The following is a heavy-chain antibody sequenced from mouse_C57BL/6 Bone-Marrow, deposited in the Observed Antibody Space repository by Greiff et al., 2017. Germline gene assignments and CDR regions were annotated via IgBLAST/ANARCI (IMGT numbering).Heavy chain of an antibody. Sequence: QVQLQQPGAELVKPGASVKLSCKASGYTFTSYWMQWVKQRPGQGLEWIGEIDPSDSYTNYNQKFKGKATLTVDTSSSTAYMQLSSLTSEDSAVYYCAREGDYYGSSYVGYYFYCGGQGTTLTVTS. CDR2: IDPSDSYT. D-gene: IGHD1-1*01. CDR1: GYTFTSYW. CDR3: AREGDYYGSSYVGYYFYC. J-gene: IGHJ2*01. V-gene: IGHV1-50*01.